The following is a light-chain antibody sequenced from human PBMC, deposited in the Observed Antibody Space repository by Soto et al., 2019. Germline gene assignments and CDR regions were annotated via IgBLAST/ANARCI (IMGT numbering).Light chain of an antibody. CDR3: QKYNSGGPLT. V-gene: IGKV1-12*01. Sequence: DIQMTQSPSSVSASVGDRVTITCRASQDISSWLAWYQQKAGKAPKLLIYAASSLLSGVPSRFSGSGSGTDFTLTISSLQPDDVATYYCQKYNSGGPLTFGGGTKVEIK. CDR1: QDISSW. CDR2: AAS. J-gene: IGKJ4*01.